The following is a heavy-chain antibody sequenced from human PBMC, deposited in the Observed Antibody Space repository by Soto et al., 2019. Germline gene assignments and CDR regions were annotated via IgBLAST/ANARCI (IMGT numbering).Heavy chain of an antibody. CDR3: TTIVPWGWNS. J-gene: IGHJ4*02. V-gene: IGHV3-15*07. CDR1: GFSFSDTW. CDR2: IKKRRDGGTT. D-gene: IGHD3-16*01. Sequence: DVQLVESGGGLVKPGGSLRLSCAASGFSFSDTWMNWVRQAPGRGLEGVGRIKKRRDGGTTDYAAIVRGRFTISRDDSTNTLYLHMSSLKTEDTAIYYCTTIVPWGWNSWGQGTLVTVSS.